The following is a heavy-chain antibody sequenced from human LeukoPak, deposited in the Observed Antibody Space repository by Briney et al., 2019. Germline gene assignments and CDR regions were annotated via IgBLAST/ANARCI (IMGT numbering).Heavy chain of an antibody. CDR1: GYIFTSYW. CDR2: IYPGDSDT. CDR3: ARRSGSFQGDYNFDY. J-gene: IGHJ4*02. Sequence: GESLKISCNGSGYIFTSYWIAWVRQMPGKGLEWMGIIYPGDSDTRYSPSFQGQVTISADKSISTAYLQWSSLKASDTAMYYCARRSGSFQGDYNFDYWGQGTLVTVSS. V-gene: IGHV5-51*01. D-gene: IGHD1-26*01.